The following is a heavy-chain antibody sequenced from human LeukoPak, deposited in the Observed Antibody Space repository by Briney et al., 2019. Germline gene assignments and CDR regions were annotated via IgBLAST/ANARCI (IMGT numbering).Heavy chain of an antibody. V-gene: IGHV3-9*01. Sequence: KTGGSLRLSCAASGFTFDDYAMHWVRQAPGKGLEWVSGISWNCGSIGCADSVKARFTISRDNAKNSLYLQMNSLRADDTSLYYCANDGSMPFAFDYWGQGTLVTVSS. CDR1: GFTFDDYA. CDR3: ANDGSMPFAFDY. D-gene: IGHD2/OR15-2a*01. CDR2: ISWNCGSI. J-gene: IGHJ4*02.